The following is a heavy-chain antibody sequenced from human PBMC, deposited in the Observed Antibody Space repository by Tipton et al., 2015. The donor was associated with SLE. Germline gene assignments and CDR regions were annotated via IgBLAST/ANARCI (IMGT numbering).Heavy chain of an antibody. D-gene: IGHD2-15*01. CDR3: AALVAATYDAFDI. V-gene: IGHV1-69*13. CDR1: GYTFTSYD. Sequence: QSGAEVKKPGASVKVSCKASGYTFTSYDINWVRQATGQGLEWMGGIIPIFGTANYAQKFQGRVTITADESTSTAYMELSSLRSEDTAVYYCAALVAATYDAFDIWGQGTMVTVSS. J-gene: IGHJ3*02. CDR2: IIPIFGTA.